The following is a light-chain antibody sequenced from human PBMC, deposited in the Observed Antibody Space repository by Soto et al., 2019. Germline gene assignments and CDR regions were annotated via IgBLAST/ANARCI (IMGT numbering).Light chain of an antibody. V-gene: IGKV3-15*01. CDR2: GAS. J-gene: IGKJ1*01. CDR3: QQDNNWPPWT. Sequence: EIVMTQSPATLSVSAGERATLSCRASQSVSSNLAWYQQKPGQAPRLLIHGASTRATGIPARFSGSGSGTEFTLTISSLQSEDFAVYYCQQDNNWPPWTFGQGTKVEIK. CDR1: QSVSSN.